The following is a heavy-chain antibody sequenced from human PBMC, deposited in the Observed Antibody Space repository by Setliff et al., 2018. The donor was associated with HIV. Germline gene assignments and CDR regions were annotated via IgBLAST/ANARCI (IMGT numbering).Heavy chain of an antibody. CDR1: GGSVGSSSYY. J-gene: IGHJ6*03. CDR2: IYYTGNT. V-gene: IGHV4-39*07. CDR3: NIYYYYYMGV. Sequence: SETLSLTCTVSGGSVGSSSYYWAWIRQPPGKGLEWIGSIYYTGNTKYNPSLESRVTFSIDTSENQFSLRLASVTAADTAVYYCNIYYYYYMGVWGKGTTVTVSS.